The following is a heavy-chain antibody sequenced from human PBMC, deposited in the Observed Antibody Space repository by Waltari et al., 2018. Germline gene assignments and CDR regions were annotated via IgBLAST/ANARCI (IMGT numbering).Heavy chain of an antibody. CDR3: ARHMTTVTTSSFDY. Sequence: LQLQESGPCLVKPSEPLSLTCTVSGASLSSRIHYWGWIRQSPGKGLEWIGSITHSGSSYYNPSLRSRVTLLVDTSKNQFSLRVNSVTAADMALYYCARHMTTVTTSSFDYGGQGALVTVSS. CDR2: ITHSGSS. D-gene: IGHD4-17*01. V-gene: IGHV4-39*07. J-gene: IGHJ4*02. CDR1: GASLSSRIHY.